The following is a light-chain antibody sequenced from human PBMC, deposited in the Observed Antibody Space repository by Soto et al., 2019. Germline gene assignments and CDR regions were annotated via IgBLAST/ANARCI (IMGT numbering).Light chain of an antibody. CDR1: KLGDKY. Sequence: SYELTQPPSVCVSPGQTASITCYGDKLGDKYACWYQQKPGQSPVLVIYQDSKRPSGIPERFSGSNSGNTATLTISGTQAMDEADYYCQAWDSSTYVFGTGTKVTVL. V-gene: IGLV3-1*01. CDR3: QAWDSSTYV. CDR2: QDS. J-gene: IGLJ1*01.